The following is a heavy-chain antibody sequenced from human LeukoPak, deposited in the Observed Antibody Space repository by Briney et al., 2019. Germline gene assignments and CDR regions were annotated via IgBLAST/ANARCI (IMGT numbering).Heavy chain of an antibody. CDR2: IIPIFGTA. D-gene: IGHD3-22*01. Sequence: SVKVSCKASGGTFISYAISWVRQAPGQGLEWMGGIIPIFGTANYAQKFQGRVTITADESTSTAYMELSSLRSEDTAVYYCARLTRDSSGYYLYWFDPWGQGTLVTVSS. CDR1: GGTFISYA. V-gene: IGHV1-69*01. CDR3: ARLTRDSSGYYLYWFDP. J-gene: IGHJ5*02.